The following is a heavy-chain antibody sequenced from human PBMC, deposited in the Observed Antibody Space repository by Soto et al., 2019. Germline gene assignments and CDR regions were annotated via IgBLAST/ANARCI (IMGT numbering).Heavy chain of an antibody. V-gene: IGHV1-2*02. Sequence: ASVKVSCKASGYTFTGYYMHWVRQAPGQGLEWMGWINPNSGGTNYAQKFQGRLTMTRDTSISTAYMELSRLRSDDTAVYYCARRARAVAVMASAFDIWGQGXLVTV. CDR3: ARRARAVAVMASAFDI. J-gene: IGHJ3*02. CDR1: GYTFTGYY. CDR2: INPNSGGT. D-gene: IGHD6-19*01.